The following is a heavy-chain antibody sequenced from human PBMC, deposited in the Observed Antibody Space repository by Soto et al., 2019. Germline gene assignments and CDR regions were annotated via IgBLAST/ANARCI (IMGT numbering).Heavy chain of an antibody. CDR2: TYYRSKWYN. Sequence: SQTLSLTCAISGDSVSRNSAAWNWIRQSPSRGLEWLGRTYYRSKWYNDYAVSVKSRITINPDTSKNQFSLQLNSVTPEDTAVYYCARVSVGATFFHYYYGMDVWGQGTTVTVSS. D-gene: IGHD1-26*01. CDR1: GDSVSRNSAA. J-gene: IGHJ6*02. CDR3: ARVSVGATFFHYYYGMDV. V-gene: IGHV6-1*01.